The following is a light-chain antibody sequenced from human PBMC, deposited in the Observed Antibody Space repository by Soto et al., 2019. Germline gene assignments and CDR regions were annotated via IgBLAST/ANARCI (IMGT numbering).Light chain of an antibody. CDR2: GAS. J-gene: IGKJ4*01. CDR3: QQNNKWPPVT. Sequence: EVVMTQSPATVSVSPGEGVTLSCRASQTISNDLAWYQQKPGQAPRLLIYGASTRATGVPARFSGGGSGTDLTLTISSLQSEDFAFYYCQQNNKWPPVTFGGGTKVEIK. V-gene: IGKV3-15*01. CDR1: QTISND.